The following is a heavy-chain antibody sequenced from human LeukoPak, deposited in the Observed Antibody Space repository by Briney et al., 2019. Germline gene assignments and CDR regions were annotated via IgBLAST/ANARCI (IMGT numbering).Heavy chain of an antibody. CDR1: GYTLTELS. Sequence: ASVKVSCKVSGYTLTELSMHWVRQAPGQGLEWMGIINPSGGSTSYAQKFQGRVTMTRDMSTSTVYMELSSLRSEDTAVYYCVRVRGSGYCSGSSCQTDPGYYYYMDVWGKGTTVTVSS. CDR2: INPSGGST. V-gene: IGHV1-46*01. CDR3: VRVRGSGYCSGSSCQTDPGYYYYMDV. J-gene: IGHJ6*03. D-gene: IGHD2-2*01.